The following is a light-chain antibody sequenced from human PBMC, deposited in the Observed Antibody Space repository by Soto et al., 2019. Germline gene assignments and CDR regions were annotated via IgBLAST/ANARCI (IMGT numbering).Light chain of an antibody. CDR3: QQYGSSPALT. Sequence: EIVLTQSPGTLSLSPGERATLSCRASQSVRSNYLAWYQQKPGQAPRLVIWGASNRAGGTPDRFSGSGSGTDFTLTISRLEPEAVAVYYCQQYGSSPALTFGGGTKVEI. CDR2: GAS. J-gene: IGKJ4*01. CDR1: QSVRSNY. V-gene: IGKV3-20*01.